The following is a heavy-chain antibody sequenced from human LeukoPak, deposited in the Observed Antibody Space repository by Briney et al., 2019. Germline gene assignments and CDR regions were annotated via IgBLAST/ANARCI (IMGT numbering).Heavy chain of an antibody. D-gene: IGHD2-2*01. CDR1: GGSISSSSYY. Sequence: SETLSLTCTVSGGSISSSSYYWGWIRQPPGKGLEWIGSIYYSGSTYYNPSLKSRVTISVDTSKNQFSLKLSSVTAADTAVYYCARSLKGRVPAATTFDYWGQETLVTVSS. CDR2: IYYSGST. V-gene: IGHV4-39*01. CDR3: ARSLKGRVPAATTFDY. J-gene: IGHJ4*02.